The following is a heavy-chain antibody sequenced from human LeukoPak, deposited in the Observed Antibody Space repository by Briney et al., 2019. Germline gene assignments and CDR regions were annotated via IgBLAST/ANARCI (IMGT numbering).Heavy chain of an antibody. V-gene: IGHV3-43*02. CDR3: ASIAAASYFDY. CDR1: GFTFDDYA. D-gene: IGHD6-13*01. J-gene: IGHJ4*02. Sequence: GGSLRLSCAASGFTFDDYAMHWVRQAPGKGLEWVSLISGDGGSTYYADSVKGRFTISRDNSKNSLYLQMNSLRTEDTALYYCASIAAASYFDYWGQGTLVTVSS. CDR2: ISGDGGST.